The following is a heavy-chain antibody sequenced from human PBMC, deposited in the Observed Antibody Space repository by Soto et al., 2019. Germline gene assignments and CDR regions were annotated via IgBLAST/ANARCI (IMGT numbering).Heavy chain of an antibody. V-gene: IGHV3-23*01. CDR1: GFTFTSYA. J-gene: IGHJ1*01. CDR3: AKGYGDYVAYFQH. D-gene: IGHD4-17*01. Sequence: GGSLRLSCAASGFTFTSYAMSWVRQAPGNGLEWVSAIGGSGGSTYYADSVKGRFTISRDNSKNTLFLQMNGLRAEDTALYYCAKGYGDYVAYFQHWGPGTLVTVSS. CDR2: IGGSGGST.